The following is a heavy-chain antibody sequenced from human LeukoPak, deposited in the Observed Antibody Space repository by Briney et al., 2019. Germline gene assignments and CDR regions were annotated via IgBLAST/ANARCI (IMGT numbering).Heavy chain of an antibody. CDR2: INPNSGGT. D-gene: IGHD2-15*01. Sequence: GASVKVSCKASGYTVTGYYMHWVRQAPGQGLEWMGWINPNSGGTNYAQKFQGRVTMTRDTSISTAYMELSRLRSDDTAVYDCARDLVGWGLAVTGGYYYYYMDVWGKGTTVTVSS. J-gene: IGHJ6*03. CDR1: GYTVTGYY. CDR3: ARDLVGWGLAVTGGYYYYYMDV. V-gene: IGHV1-2*02.